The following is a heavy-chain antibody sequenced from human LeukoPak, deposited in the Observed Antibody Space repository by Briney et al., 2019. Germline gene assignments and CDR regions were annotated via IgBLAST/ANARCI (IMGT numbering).Heavy chain of an antibody. V-gene: IGHV1-46*01. D-gene: IGHD2-21*01. CDR3: ARDRQCGY. CDR1: GYTFISYY. Sequence: ASVKVSCKASGYTFISYYMHWVRQAPGQGLEWMGIINPSGGSTSYAQKFQGRVTMTRDTSTSTVYLELRSLRSDDTAVYYCARDRQCGYWGQGTLVTVSS. CDR2: INPSGGST. J-gene: IGHJ4*02.